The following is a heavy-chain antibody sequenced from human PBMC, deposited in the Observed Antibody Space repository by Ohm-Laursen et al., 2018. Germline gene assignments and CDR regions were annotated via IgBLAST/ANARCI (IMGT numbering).Heavy chain of an antibody. CDR3: AKDLNGHIVVVTAILGIGFAFDI. CDR1: GFTFDDYA. V-gene: IGHV3-9*01. D-gene: IGHD2-21*02. Sequence: SLRLSCAASGFTFDDYAMHWVRQAPGKGLGWVSGISWNSGSIGYADSVKGRFTISRDNAKNSLYLQMNSLRAEDTALYYCAKDLNGHIVVVTAILGIGFAFDIWGQGTMVTVSS. CDR2: ISWNSGSI. J-gene: IGHJ3*02.